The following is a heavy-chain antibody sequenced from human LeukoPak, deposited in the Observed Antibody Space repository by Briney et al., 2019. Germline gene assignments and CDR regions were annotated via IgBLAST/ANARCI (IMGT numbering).Heavy chain of an antibody. V-gene: IGHV3-23*01. CDR2: VGGSDDTA. J-gene: IGHJ3*02. CDR1: GFTFRSSV. D-gene: IGHD3-3*02. CDR3: AKKSFSTGAFDI. Sequence: HPGGSLRLSCAASGFTFRSSVMSWVRQAPGRGLEWVSSVGGSDDTANYAASVTGRFTISRDNSKTSVYLQMSNLGAEDTAIYYCAKKSFSTGAFDIWSQGTMVTVSS.